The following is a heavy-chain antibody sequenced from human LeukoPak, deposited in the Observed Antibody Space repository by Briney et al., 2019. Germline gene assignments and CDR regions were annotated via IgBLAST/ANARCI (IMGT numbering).Heavy chain of an antibody. V-gene: IGHV3-23*01. CDR2: INWNGGST. CDR3: ARSYDLSMDV. J-gene: IGHJ6*03. CDR1: GFTFSSYA. D-gene: IGHD3-3*01. Sequence: GGSLRLSCAASGFTFSSYAMSWVRQAPGKGLEWVSGINWNGGSTGYADSVKGRFTISRDNSKNTLYLQMNSLRAEDTAVYYCARSYDLSMDVWGKGTTVTVSS.